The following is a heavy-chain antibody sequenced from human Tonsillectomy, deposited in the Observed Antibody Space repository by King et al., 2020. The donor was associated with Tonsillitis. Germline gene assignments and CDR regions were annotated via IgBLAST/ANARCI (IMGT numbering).Heavy chain of an antibody. D-gene: IGHD1-26*01. Sequence: DVQLVESGGGLVQPGRSLRLSCAASTFTLDDYAMHWVRQGPGKGLEWVSGISWDSGSIDYADSVKGRFTISRDNVKNSLYLQMNSLRPEDTALYYCVKGVGAIQLGGGGAFDIWGQGTMVTVSS. CDR2: ISWDSGSI. J-gene: IGHJ3*02. CDR3: VKGVGAIQLGGGGAFDI. V-gene: IGHV3-9*01. CDR1: TFTLDDYA.